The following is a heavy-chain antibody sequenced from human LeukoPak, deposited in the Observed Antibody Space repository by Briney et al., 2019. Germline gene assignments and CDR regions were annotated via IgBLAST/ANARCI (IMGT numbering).Heavy chain of an antibody. CDR2: ISSSSRTI. D-gene: IGHD3-22*01. Sequence: GGSLRLSCAASGFTFSSYAMNWVRQAPGKGLEWVSYISSSSRTIYYADSAKGRFTISRDNAKNSLYLQMNSLRAEDTAVYYCARDFHVRNYDIGGYSYWGQGTLVTVSS. V-gene: IGHV3-48*01. CDR1: GFTFSSYA. CDR3: ARDFHVRNYDIGGYSY. J-gene: IGHJ4*02.